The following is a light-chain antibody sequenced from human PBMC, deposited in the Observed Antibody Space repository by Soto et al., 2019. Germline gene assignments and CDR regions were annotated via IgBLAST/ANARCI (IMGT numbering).Light chain of an antibody. CDR3: QQFDDFPFT. CDR2: DAS. J-gene: IGKJ3*01. Sequence: AIQLALPTPSLSASVGDSVTITCRASPGISSALAWYQQTPGRAPKLLIYDASTLESGVPSRFSGSRSGTDFTLTVSSLQPEDFATYYCQQFDDFPFTFGPGTKVDIK. V-gene: IGKV1D-13*01. CDR1: PGISSA.